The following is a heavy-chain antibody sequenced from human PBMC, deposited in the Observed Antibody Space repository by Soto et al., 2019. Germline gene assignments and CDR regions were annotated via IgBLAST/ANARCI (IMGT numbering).Heavy chain of an antibody. CDR1: GYTFTGYY. D-gene: IGHD2-2*01. Sequence: ASVKVSCKASGYTFTGYYMHWVRQAPGQGLEWMGWINPNSGGTNYAQKFQGWVTMTRDTSISTAYMELGRLRSDDTAVYYCARDKGWRKVVPAAIGGSTRGMDVWGQGTTVTVSS. CDR3: ARDKGWRKVVPAAIGGSTRGMDV. J-gene: IGHJ6*02. V-gene: IGHV1-2*04. CDR2: INPNSGGT.